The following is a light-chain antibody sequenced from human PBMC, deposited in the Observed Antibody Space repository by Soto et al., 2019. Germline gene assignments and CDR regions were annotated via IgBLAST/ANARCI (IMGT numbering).Light chain of an antibody. V-gene: IGKV3-20*01. CDR3: QQYGTSPRT. CDR1: QSVPGRY. CDR2: GAS. J-gene: IGKJ1*01. Sequence: EIVLAQSPGTLSLSPGDRATLSCRASQSVPGRYLAWYQQKPGQAPRLFIYGASSRATGIPDRFSGSGSGKDFTLTISRLEPEDFAVYYCQQYGTSPRTFGQGTKVEIK.